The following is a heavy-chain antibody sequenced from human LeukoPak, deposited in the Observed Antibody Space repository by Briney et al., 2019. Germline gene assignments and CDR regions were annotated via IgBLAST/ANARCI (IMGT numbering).Heavy chain of an antibody. D-gene: IGHD6-13*01. V-gene: IGHV1-18*01. CDR2: ISAYNGNT. CDR1: GYTFTSYG. J-gene: IGHJ4*02. CDR3: ARIGPNPYSSSPFDY. Sequence: ASVKVSCKASGYTFTSYGISWVRQAPGQGLEWMGWISAYNGNTNYAQKLQGRVTVTTDTSTSTAYMELRSLRSDDTAVYYCARIGPNPYSSSPFDYWGQGTLVTVSS.